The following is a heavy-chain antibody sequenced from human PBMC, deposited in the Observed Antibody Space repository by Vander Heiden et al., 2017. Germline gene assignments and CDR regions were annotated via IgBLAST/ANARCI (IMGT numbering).Heavy chain of an antibody. CDR2: IWYDGSNK. D-gene: IGHD5-12*01. J-gene: IGHJ3*02. Sequence: AVIWYDGSNKYYADCVKGRFTISGDNSKNTLYLQMNSLRAEDTAVYYCARVDGHIVATEDDACDIWGQGTMVTVSS. CDR3: ARVDGHIVATEDDACDI. V-gene: IGHV3-33*01.